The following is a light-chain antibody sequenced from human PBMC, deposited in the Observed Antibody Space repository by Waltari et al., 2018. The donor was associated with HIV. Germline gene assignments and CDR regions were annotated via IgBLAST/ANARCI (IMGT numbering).Light chain of an antibody. Sequence: DFQMTQSPYTLSVSVGNRVTITCRASQSVSSWLAWYHKKPGKPPKLLIYKASSLESGGPSRFSGSGSGTEFTLTISSLQHDESAAYYGQQYNTYSRTFGQGTKVELK. CDR1: QSVSSW. CDR3: QQYNTYSRT. V-gene: IGKV1-5*03. CDR2: KAS. J-gene: IGKJ1*01.